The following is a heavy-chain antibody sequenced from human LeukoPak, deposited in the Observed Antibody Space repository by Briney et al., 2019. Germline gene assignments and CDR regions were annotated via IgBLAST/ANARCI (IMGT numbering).Heavy chain of an antibody. Sequence: GASVKVSCKASGYTFTGYYIHWVRQAPGQGLEWMGWINPNSGGTNYAQKFQGRVTMTRDTSISTAYMELSRLRSDDTAVYYCARGVATIVVLPAARDTALVTDPGYFDYWGQGTLVTVSP. CDR3: ARGVATIVVLPAARDTALVTDPGYFDY. CDR2: INPNSGGT. CDR1: GYTFTGYY. V-gene: IGHV1-2*02. J-gene: IGHJ4*02. D-gene: IGHD2-2*01.